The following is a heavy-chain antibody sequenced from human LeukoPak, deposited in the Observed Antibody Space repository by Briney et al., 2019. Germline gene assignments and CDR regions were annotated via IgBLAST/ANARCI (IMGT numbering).Heavy chain of an antibody. Sequence: SETLSLTCAVYGGSFSGYYWSWIRQPPGKGLEWIGEINHSGSTNYNPSLKSRVTMSVDTSKNQFSLKLSSVTAADTAVYYCARESSGWSYYYYYMDVWGKGTTVTISS. V-gene: IGHV4-34*01. J-gene: IGHJ6*03. CDR1: GGSFSGYY. CDR2: INHSGST. D-gene: IGHD6-19*01. CDR3: ARESSGWSYYYYYMDV.